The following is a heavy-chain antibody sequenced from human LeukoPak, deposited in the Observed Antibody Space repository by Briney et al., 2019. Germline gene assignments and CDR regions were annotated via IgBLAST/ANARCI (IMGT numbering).Heavy chain of an antibody. V-gene: IGHV4-59*01. Sequence: GSLRLSCAASGFTFSSYGMHWIRQPPGKGLEWIGYIYYSGSTNYNPSLKSRVTISVDTSKNQFSLKLSSVTAADTAVYYCARALLRPWFDPWGQGTLVTVSS. J-gene: IGHJ5*02. CDR3: ARALLRPWFDP. CDR1: GFTFSSYG. D-gene: IGHD4-17*01. CDR2: IYYSGST.